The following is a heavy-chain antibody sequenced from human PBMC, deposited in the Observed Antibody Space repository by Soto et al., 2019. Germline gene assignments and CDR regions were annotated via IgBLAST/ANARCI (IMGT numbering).Heavy chain of an antibody. J-gene: IGHJ3*02. Sequence: VQLLESGGGLAQPGGSLRLSCAASGFAFTGHPMSWVPQAPEKGLEWVAGISDGGDLTYNADSVKGRFTISRDNSRNTLYLQMNSLRAEDTAVYYCARRVIGSSRAFDIWGQGTMVTVSS. D-gene: IGHD3-10*01. V-gene: IGHV3-23*01. CDR2: ISDGGDLT. CDR3: ARRVIGSSRAFDI. CDR1: GFAFTGHP.